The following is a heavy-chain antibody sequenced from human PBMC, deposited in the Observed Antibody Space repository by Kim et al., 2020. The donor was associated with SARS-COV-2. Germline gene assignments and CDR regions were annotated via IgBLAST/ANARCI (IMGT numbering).Heavy chain of an antibody. V-gene: IGHV1-18*04. Sequence: ASVKVSCKASGYTFKNYGISWVRQAPGQGLEWMGWISGYNGKTNYGRKVQGRLTMTTDTSTSTAYMELRNLRSDDTAVFYCARFLLSAGVRGEYYYYYGMDVWGQGTTVIVS. CDR1: GYTFKNYG. J-gene: IGHJ6*02. CDR3: ARFLLSAGVRGEYYYYYGMDV. CDR2: ISGYNGKT. D-gene: IGHD3-10*01.